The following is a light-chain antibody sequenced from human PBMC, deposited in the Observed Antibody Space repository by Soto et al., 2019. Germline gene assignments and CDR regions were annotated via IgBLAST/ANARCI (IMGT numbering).Light chain of an antibody. V-gene: IGLV2-14*01. CDR3: SSFTNTITRYA. J-gene: IGLJ1*01. CDR2: EVS. CDR1: SSDVGGYNY. Sequence: QSVLTQPASVSGSPGQSITISCTGTSSDVGGYNYVSWFQHHPGKAPKLIIYEVSYRPSGVSNRFSGSKSGDTASLTISGLQAEDEADYYCSSFTNTITRYALGTGTKGTV.